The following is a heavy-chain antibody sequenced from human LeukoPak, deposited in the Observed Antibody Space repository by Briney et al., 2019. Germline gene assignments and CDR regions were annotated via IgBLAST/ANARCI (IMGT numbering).Heavy chain of an antibody. CDR2: INPAGSDT. CDR1: GFSFNSYW. J-gene: IGHJ4*02. V-gene: IGHV3-7*01. D-gene: IGHD1-26*01. CDR3: ARVGYSGSSTV. Sequence: GGSLRLSCAASGFSFNSYWMTWVRQAPGRGLEWVANINPAGSDTYYVDPVKGRFTISRDNAKNLVYLQMNSLRAEDTAVYYCARVGYSGSSTVWGQGTLVTVSS.